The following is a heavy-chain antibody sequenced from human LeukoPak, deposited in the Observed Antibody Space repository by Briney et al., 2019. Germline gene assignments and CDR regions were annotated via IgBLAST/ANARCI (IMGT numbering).Heavy chain of an antibody. CDR2: INPSISSR. Sequence: ASVKLSCKASGYTFTNYYMHWVRQAPGQGLEWMGMINPSISSRTYAQKFQGRVTVTSDTSTSTVYMEVSSLRSEDTAIYYCARSGMWFSTNDWGQGTLVTVSS. V-gene: IGHV1-46*01. CDR3: ARSGMWFSTND. D-gene: IGHD2-21*01. CDR1: GYTFTNYY. J-gene: IGHJ4*02.